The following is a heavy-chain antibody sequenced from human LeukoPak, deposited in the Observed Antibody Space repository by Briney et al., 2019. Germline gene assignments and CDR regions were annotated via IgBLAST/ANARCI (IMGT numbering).Heavy chain of an antibody. D-gene: IGHD2-15*01. CDR2: ISSGSTI. Sequence: PGGSLRLSCAASGFTFSDYYMSWIRQAPGKGLEWVSYISSGSTIYYADSVKGRFTISRDNAKNSLYLQMNSLRAEDTAVYYCARDIPCSGGSCSFYWGQGTLVTVPS. CDR1: GFTFSDYY. V-gene: IGHV3-11*04. J-gene: IGHJ4*02. CDR3: ARDIPCSGGSCSFY.